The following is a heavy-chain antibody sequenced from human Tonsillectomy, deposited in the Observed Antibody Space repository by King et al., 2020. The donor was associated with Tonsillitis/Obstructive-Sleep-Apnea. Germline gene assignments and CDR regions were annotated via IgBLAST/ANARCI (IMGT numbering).Heavy chain of an antibody. CDR2: TYFRSKWYN. J-gene: IGHJ6*02. Sequence: VQLQQSGPGLVKPSRTLSLTCAISGDSVSSNSAAWNWIRQSPSRGLEWLGRTYFRSKWYNDYAVSVKSRITINPDTSKNQFSLQLNSVTPEDTAVYDCARVRVYDDRDDYYDGRDGWGQGTTGTGSS. D-gene: IGHD1-1*01. CDR1: GDSVSSNSAA. V-gene: IGHV6-1*01. CDR3: ARVRVYDDRDDYYDGRDG.